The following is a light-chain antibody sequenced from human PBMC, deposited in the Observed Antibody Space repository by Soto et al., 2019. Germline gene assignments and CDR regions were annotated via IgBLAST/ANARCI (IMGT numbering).Light chain of an antibody. V-gene: IGKV1-33*01. CDR1: QSISSW. Sequence: DIQMTQSPSTLSASVGDRVTITCGASQSISSWLAWYQQKPGKAPKLLIFDASNLETGVPLRFSGRGSGTDFTFTISSLQPEDIAAYYCQQYYYLPITFGQGTRLEI. J-gene: IGKJ5*01. CDR3: QQYYYLPIT. CDR2: DAS.